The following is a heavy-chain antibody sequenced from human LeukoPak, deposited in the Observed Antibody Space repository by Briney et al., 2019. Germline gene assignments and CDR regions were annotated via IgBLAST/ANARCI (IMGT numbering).Heavy chain of an antibody. CDR2: ISYDGSNK. CDR1: GFTFSSYA. D-gene: IGHD3-10*01. Sequence: PGGSLRLSCAASGFTFSSYAMHWVRQAPGKGLEWVAVISYDGSNKYYADSVKGRFTISRDNAKNTLYLQMNSLRAEDTAVYYCARSGGDAFDIWGQGTVVTVSS. CDR3: ARSGGDAFDI. J-gene: IGHJ3*02. V-gene: IGHV3-30*04.